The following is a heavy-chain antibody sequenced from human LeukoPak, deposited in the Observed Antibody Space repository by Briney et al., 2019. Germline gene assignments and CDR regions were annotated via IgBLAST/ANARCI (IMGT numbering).Heavy chain of an antibody. CDR3: ARDGLVQVTYYDFWSGYYTGYYFDY. Sequence: ASVKVSCKASGYTFTGYYMHWVRQAPGQGLEWMGWISAYNGNTNYAQKLQGRVTMTTDTSTSTAYMELRSLRSDDTAVYYCARDGLVQVTYYDFWSGYYTGYYFDYWGQGTLVTVSS. D-gene: IGHD3-3*01. V-gene: IGHV1-18*04. J-gene: IGHJ4*02. CDR2: ISAYNGNT. CDR1: GYTFTGYY.